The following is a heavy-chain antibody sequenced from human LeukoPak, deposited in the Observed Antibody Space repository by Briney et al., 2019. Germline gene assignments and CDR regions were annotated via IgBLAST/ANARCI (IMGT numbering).Heavy chain of an antibody. Sequence: SETLSLTCTVSGGSISSGGYYWSWIRQHPGKGPEWIGYIYYSGSTYYNPSLKSRVTISVDTSKNQFSLKLSSVTAADTAVYYCARFYSSSRAFDIWGQGTMVTVSS. CDR1: GGSISSGGYY. CDR2: IYYSGST. V-gene: IGHV4-31*03. J-gene: IGHJ3*02. CDR3: ARFYSSSRAFDI. D-gene: IGHD2/OR15-2a*01.